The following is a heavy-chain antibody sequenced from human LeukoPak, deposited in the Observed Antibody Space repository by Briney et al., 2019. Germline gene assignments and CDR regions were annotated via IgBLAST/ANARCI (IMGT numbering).Heavy chain of an antibody. CDR1: GGSFSGYY. V-gene: IGHV4-34*01. Sequence: SETLSLTCAVYGGSFSGYYWSWIRQPPGKGLEWIGEINHSGSTNYNPSLKGRVTTSVDTSKNQFSLKLSSGTAADTAVYYCARGPRRSSWFWVPYHMDVWGKGTTVTVSS. CDR2: INHSGST. J-gene: IGHJ6*03. D-gene: IGHD6-13*01. CDR3: ARGPRRSSWFWVPYHMDV.